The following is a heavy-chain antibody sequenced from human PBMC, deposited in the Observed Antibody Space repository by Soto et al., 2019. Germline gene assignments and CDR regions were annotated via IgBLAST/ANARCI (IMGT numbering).Heavy chain of an antibody. CDR2: ISYDGSNK. CDR1: GFTFSSYG. Sequence: PGGSLRLSCAASGFTFSSYGMHWVRQAPGKGLEWVAVISYDGSNKYYADSVKGRFTISRDNSKNTLYLQMNSLRAEDTAVYYCARDPCSRQLLRFSWFEPWGQGTLVTVSS. D-gene: IGHD2-2*01. V-gene: IGHV3-30*12. CDR3: ARDPCSRQLLRFSWFEP. J-gene: IGHJ5*02.